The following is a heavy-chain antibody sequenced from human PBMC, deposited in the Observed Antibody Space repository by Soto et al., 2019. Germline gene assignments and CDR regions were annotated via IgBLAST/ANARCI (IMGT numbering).Heavy chain of an antibody. CDR1: GYTFTSYD. CDR3: AREKSYGMDV. Sequence: QVQLVQSGAEVKKPGASVKVSCKASGYTFTSYDINWVRQATGQGLEWMGWMNPNSGNTGYAQKFQGIVTIIRNTSISTSYMELSSLRSEDTAVYYSAREKSYGMDVWSQGTTVTVSS. J-gene: IGHJ6*02. V-gene: IGHV1-8*01. CDR2: MNPNSGNT.